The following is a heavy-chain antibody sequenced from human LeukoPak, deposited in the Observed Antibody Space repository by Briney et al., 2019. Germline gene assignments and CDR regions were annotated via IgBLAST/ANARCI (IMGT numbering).Heavy chain of an antibody. D-gene: IGHD1-26*01. J-gene: IGHJ5*02. CDR2: INPNYGGT. CDR1: GYTFTGYY. V-gene: IGHV1-2*02. Sequence: ASVKVSCKASGYTFTGYYIHWVRQAPGQGLEWMGWINPNYGGTSYAQKFQGRVTMTRDTSISTAYMELSRLRSDDTAVYYCASTYMGPNNWFDPWGQGTLVTVSS. CDR3: ASTYMGPNNWFDP.